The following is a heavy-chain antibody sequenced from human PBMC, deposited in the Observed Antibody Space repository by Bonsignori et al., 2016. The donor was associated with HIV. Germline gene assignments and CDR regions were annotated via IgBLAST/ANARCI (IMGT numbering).Heavy chain of an antibody. Sequence: EVQLVQSGAEVKKPGESLKISCKGSAYNFANYWIAWVRQVSGKGLEWMGIIYPGDSDTRYSPSFQGQVTISVDKSINTAYLQWSSLKASDTAMYYCVRDCSATSCYPGAFDIWAKG. J-gene: IGHJ3*02. CDR3: VRDCSATSCYPGAFDI. D-gene: IGHD2-2*01. CDR2: IYPGDSDT. CDR1: AYNFANYW. V-gene: IGHV5-51*03.